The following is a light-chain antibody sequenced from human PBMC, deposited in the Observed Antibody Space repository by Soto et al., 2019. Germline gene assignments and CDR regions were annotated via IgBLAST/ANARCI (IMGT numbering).Light chain of an antibody. V-gene: IGKV3-20*01. CDR3: QQYGSLSWT. CDR1: QSVSSNY. J-gene: IGKJ1*01. CDR2: GAS. Sequence: EIVLTQSPGTLSLSPGERATLSCRASQSVSSNYLAWYQQKPGQAPRLLIHGASTRATGVPDRFSGSGSGTDFTLTISRLEPEDFAVYHCQQYGSLSWTFGQGTKVDI.